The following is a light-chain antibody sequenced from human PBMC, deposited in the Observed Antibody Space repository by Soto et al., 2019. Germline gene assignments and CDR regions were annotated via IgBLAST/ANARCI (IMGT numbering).Light chain of an antibody. J-gene: IGKJ1*01. Sequence: EIVMTQSPATLSVSPGERANLSCRASQSVSSILAWYQQKPGQAPRLLIYGASTRATGIPARFSGSGSGTEFTLTISSLQSEDFAVYYCQQYNNWPLWTFGQGTKVEIK. CDR2: GAS. V-gene: IGKV3-15*01. CDR1: QSVSSI. CDR3: QQYNNWPLWT.